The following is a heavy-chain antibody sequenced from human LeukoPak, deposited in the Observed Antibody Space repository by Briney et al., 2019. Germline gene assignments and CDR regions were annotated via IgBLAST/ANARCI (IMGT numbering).Heavy chain of an antibody. J-gene: IGHJ4*02. Sequence: GSLRLSCAASGFTFSSYSMNWVRQAPGKGLEWVSSISSSSSYIYYADSVKGRFTISRDNAKNSLYLQMNSLRAEDTAVYYCASSDSSSHYFDYWGQGTLVTVSS. CDR2: ISSSSSYI. CDR1: GFTFSSYS. V-gene: IGHV3-21*01. D-gene: IGHD6-6*01. CDR3: ASSDSSSHYFDY.